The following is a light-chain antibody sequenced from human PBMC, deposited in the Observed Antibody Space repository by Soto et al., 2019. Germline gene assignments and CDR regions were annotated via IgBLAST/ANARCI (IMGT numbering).Light chain of an antibody. Sequence: IVMTQSPATLSVSPGERATLSCRASQSVSSNLAWYQQKPGQATRLLIYGASTSATGIPARFSGSESGTEFTLSISILQFEDFAVYDCHQYNNSPPITFDQGTRLE. CDR1: QSVSSN. J-gene: IGKJ5*01. CDR2: GAS. CDR3: HQYNNSPPIT. V-gene: IGKV3-15*01.